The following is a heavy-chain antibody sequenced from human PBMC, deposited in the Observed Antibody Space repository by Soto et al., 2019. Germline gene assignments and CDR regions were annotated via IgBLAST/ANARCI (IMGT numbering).Heavy chain of an antibody. J-gene: IGHJ4*02. V-gene: IGHV5-10-1*01. CDR1: GYSFTSYW. CDR3: GRHGLGYDVLFHY. CDR2: VDPSDSYT. D-gene: IGHD5-12*01. Sequence: PGESLKISCKGSGYSFTSYWISWVRQMPGKGLEWMGRVDPSDSYTNYSPSFQGHVTISADKSISTAYLQWSSLKASDHAMNYWGRHGLGYDVLFHYWGQGTLVTVSS.